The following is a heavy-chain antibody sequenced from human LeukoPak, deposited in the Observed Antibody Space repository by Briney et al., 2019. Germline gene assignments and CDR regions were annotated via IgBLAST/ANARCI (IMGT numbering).Heavy chain of an antibody. Sequence: GGSLRLSCAASGFTFSSYGMSWVRQAPGKGLEWVSGISASGGSTYFADSVKGRFTISRDNSKNTLYLQMNSLRVEDTAVYYCAKVRSGWELLDAFDIWGQGTMVTVSS. CDR2: ISASGGST. CDR1: GFTFSSYG. CDR3: AKVRSGWELLDAFDI. D-gene: IGHD1-26*01. V-gene: IGHV3-23*01. J-gene: IGHJ3*02.